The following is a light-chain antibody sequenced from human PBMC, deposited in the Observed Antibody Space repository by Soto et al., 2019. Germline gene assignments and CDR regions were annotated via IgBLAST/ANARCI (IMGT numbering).Light chain of an antibody. J-gene: IGLJ3*02. CDR2: DVS. V-gene: IGLV2-14*03. Sequence: QSALTQPASVSGSPGQSITISCSGTTNDVDDYKYFSWYQQHPGKAPTLLIFDVSHRPSRASNRFSGSKSANTASLTISGLQAVDEADYYCNAYTKNNSQVFGGGTKVTVL. CDR3: NAYTKNNSQV. CDR1: TNDVDDYKY.